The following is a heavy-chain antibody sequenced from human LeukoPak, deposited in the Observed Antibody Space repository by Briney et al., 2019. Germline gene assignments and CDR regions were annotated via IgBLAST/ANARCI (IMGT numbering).Heavy chain of an antibody. J-gene: IGHJ4*02. Sequence: GESLKISCKGSGYSFTTYWIRWVRQMPGKGLEWIGIIYPGDSSPRYSPSFRGQVTISVDKSTNTAYLQWSSLKASDTAMYYCARHRTQKFGCDYWGQGSLVTVSS. CDR1: GYSFTTYW. V-gene: IGHV5-51*01. CDR2: IYPGDSSP. CDR3: ARHRTQKFGCDY. D-gene: IGHD1-1*01.